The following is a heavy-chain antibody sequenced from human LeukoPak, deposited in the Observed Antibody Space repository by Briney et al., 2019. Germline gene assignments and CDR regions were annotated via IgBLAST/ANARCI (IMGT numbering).Heavy chain of an antibody. CDR1: GFTFSNAW. Sequence: GGSLRLSCAASGFTFSNAWMSWVRQAPGKGLEWVGKTDGGTTDYAAPVKGRFTISRDDSKNTLYLQMNSLKTEDTAVYYCTTDLSTMVRGVPLWGQGTLVTVSS. J-gene: IGHJ4*02. CDR3: TTDLSTMVRGVPL. V-gene: IGHV3-15*01. CDR2: TDGGTT. D-gene: IGHD3-10*01.